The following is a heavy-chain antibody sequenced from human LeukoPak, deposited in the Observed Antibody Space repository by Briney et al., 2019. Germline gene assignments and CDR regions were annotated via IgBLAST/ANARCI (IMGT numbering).Heavy chain of an antibody. J-gene: IGHJ6*03. D-gene: IGHD2-15*01. Sequence: SVKVSCKASGGTFSSYAISWVRQAPGQGLEWMGRIIPIFGTANYAQKFQGRVTITTDESTSTAYMELSSLRSEDTAVYYCARDPGSLGYCSGGSCYPPYYYYYMDVWGKGTTVTVSS. CDR1: GGTFSSYA. CDR2: IIPIFGTA. CDR3: ARDPGSLGYCSGGSCYPPYYYYYMDV. V-gene: IGHV1-69*05.